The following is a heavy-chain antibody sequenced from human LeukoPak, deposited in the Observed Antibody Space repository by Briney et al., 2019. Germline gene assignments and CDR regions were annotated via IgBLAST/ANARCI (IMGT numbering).Heavy chain of an antibody. V-gene: IGHV1-8*01. CDR1: GYTFTSYD. CDR2: MNPNSGNA. Sequence: ASVKVSCKASGYTFTSYDINWVRQATGQGLEWMGWMNPNSGNAGYAQKFRGRVTMTRNTSISTAYMELSSLRSEDTAVYYCARGRGSIEGYYYGMDVWGQGTTVTVSS. D-gene: IGHD6-6*01. J-gene: IGHJ6*02. CDR3: ARGRGSIEGYYYGMDV.